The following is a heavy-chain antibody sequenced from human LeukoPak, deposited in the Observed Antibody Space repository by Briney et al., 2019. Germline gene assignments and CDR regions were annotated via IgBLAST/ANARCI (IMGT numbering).Heavy chain of an antibody. Sequence: GGSLRLSCAASGFTFNTYEMSWGRPAPGKGLEWVSYISTSGTTIYYADSVKGRFTISRDNAKNSLYLEMNSLRAEDTAAYYCARDPGEVDAFDIWGEGTVVTVSS. CDR3: ARDPGEVDAFDI. D-gene: IGHD2-21*01. J-gene: IGHJ3*02. CDR2: ISTSGTTI. CDR1: GFTFNTYE. V-gene: IGHV3-48*03.